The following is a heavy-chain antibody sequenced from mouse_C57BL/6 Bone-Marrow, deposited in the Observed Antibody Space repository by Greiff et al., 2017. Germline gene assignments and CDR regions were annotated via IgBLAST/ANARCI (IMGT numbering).Heavy chain of an antibody. CDR3: DRNPRTGTDWDFDV. CDR1: GYSFTSYY. J-gene: IGHJ1*03. CDR2: IYPGSGNT. Sequence: QVQLQQSGPELVKPGASVKISCKASGYSFTSYYIHWVKQRPGQGLEWIGWIYPGSGNTKYNEKFKGKATLTADTSSSTAYMQLRSLTSEDSAVYYCDRNPRTGTDWDFDVWGTGTTVTVSA. V-gene: IGHV1-66*01. D-gene: IGHD4-1*01.